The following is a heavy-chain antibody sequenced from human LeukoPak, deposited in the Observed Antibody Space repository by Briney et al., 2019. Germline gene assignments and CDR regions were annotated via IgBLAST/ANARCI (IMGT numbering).Heavy chain of an antibody. Sequence: GGSLRLSCAASGFTFSDYYMSWIRQAPGKGLEWVSYISSSGSTIYYADSVKGRFIISRDNAKNSLYLQMNSLRAEDTAVYYCASLSGGDYGDYVAPGYWGQGTLVTVSS. CDR1: GFTFSDYY. CDR3: ASLSGGDYGDYVAPGY. CDR2: ISSSGSTI. J-gene: IGHJ4*02. D-gene: IGHD4-17*01. V-gene: IGHV3-11*04.